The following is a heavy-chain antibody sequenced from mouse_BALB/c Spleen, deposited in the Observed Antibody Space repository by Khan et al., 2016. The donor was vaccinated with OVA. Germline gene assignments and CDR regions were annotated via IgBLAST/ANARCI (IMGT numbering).Heavy chain of an antibody. D-gene: IGHD2-13*01. CDR3: SGGYDGDPSAY. Sequence: EVELVESGGGLVKPGGSLKLSCAASGFTFSDYYMYWVRQTPEKRLEWVAPISDGGSYTYYPDSVKGRFTISRDDAKNHQYLQMSRMKSEDTAMYYCSGGYDGDPSAYWGQGTSVTVSA. V-gene: IGHV5-4*02. J-gene: IGHJ3*01. CDR1: GFTFSDYY. CDR2: ISDGGSYT.